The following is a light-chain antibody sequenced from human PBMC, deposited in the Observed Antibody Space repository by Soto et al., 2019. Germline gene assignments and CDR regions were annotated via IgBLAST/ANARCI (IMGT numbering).Light chain of an antibody. J-gene: IGKJ1*01. Sequence: DIQMTQSPSSLSASVGDRVTITCRASQSISSYLNWYQQKPGKAPKLLIYSASSLQSGVPSRFSGSGSGTDFILTINSLQPEDFATYYCQQSYTTPHTFGQGTKVEIK. CDR1: QSISSY. CDR3: QQSYTTPHT. V-gene: IGKV1-39*01. CDR2: SAS.